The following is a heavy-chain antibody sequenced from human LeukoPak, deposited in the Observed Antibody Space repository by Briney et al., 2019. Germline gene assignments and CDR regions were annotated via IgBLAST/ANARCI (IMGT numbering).Heavy chain of an antibody. D-gene: IGHD2-2*01. V-gene: IGHV3-23*01. CDR1: GFTFSSCA. CDR2: ISGSGGST. Sequence: GGSLRLSCAASGFTFSSCAMSWVRQAPGKGLEWVSAISGSGGSTYYADSVKGRFTISRDNSKNTLYLQMNSLRAEDTAVYYCAKSSRPSSTSEYYYYGMDVWGQGTTVTVSS. CDR3: AKSSRPSSTSEYYYYGMDV. J-gene: IGHJ6*02.